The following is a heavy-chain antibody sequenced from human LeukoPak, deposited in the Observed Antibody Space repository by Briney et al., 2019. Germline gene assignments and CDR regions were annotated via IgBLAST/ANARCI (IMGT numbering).Heavy chain of an antibody. J-gene: IGHJ4*02. V-gene: IGHV4-61*02. CDR3: ARHLPYGGYGR. D-gene: IGHD5-12*01. CDR1: GDSISSGDYY. Sequence: PSETLSLTCTVSGDSISSGDYYWSWIRQPAGKGLEWIGRISSSGSTNYNPSLKSRVTISVDTSKNQFSLKLSSVTAADTAVYFCARHLPYGGYGRWGQGTLVTVSS. CDR2: ISSSGST.